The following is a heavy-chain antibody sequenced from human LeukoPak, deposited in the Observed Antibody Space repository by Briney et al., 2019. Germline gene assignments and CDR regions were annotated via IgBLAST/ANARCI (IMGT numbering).Heavy chain of an antibody. CDR2: ICYDGSNT. Sequence: GGSLRLSCAASGFTFNNYGMHWVRQAPGKGLEWLAFICYDGSNTYYADSVKGRFTVSRDDSKNTLYLQMNSLRGDDTAVYYCAKDGTSYYYIYYWGQGTLVTVSS. J-gene: IGHJ4*02. D-gene: IGHD2/OR15-2a*01. CDR1: GFTFNNYG. CDR3: AKDGTSYYYIYY. V-gene: IGHV3-30*02.